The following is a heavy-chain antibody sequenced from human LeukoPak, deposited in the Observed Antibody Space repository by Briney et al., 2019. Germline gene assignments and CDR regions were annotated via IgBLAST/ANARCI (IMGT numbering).Heavy chain of an antibody. CDR1: GFTFSNSA. CDR3: ANNGGNFYYYYYMDV. CDR2: ISYDESNK. Sequence: GGSLRLSCAASGFTFSNSAMHWVRQAPGKGLEWVAVISYDESNKYYADSVKGRFTISRDNSKNTLYLQMNSLRTEDTAVYFCANNGGNFYYYYYMDVWGKGTTVTVSS. V-gene: IGHV3-30*18. D-gene: IGHD4-23*01. J-gene: IGHJ6*03.